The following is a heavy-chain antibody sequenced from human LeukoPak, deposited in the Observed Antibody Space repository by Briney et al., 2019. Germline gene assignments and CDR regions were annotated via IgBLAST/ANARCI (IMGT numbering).Heavy chain of an antibody. D-gene: IGHD6-13*01. J-gene: IGHJ4*02. CDR3: ARGEQQLVKVFDY. CDR1: GGSISSSSYY. CDR2: IYYSGST. V-gene: IGHV4-39*07. Sequence: SETLSLTCTVSGGSISSSSYYWGWIRQPPGKGLEWIGSIYYSGSTYYNPSLKSRVTISVDTSKNQFSLKLSSVTAADTAVYYCARGEQQLVKVFDYWGQGTLVTVSS.